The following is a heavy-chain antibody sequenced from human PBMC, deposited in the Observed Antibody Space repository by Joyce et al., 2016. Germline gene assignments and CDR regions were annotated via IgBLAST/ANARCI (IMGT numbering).Heavy chain of an antibody. Sequence: QVQLVESGGGVVQTGRSLTLSCAVSGFTFSNYGMHWVRQDPGKGLEWVAVMSYDGTNRYYRDSVKGRFTISRDNSKNTVYLQMNSLRPEDTAVYYCAKGGKIVPCVALDFWGQGALVTVSS. CDR2: MSYDGTNR. D-gene: IGHD6-6*01. CDR3: AKGGKIVPCVALDF. V-gene: IGHV3-30*18. J-gene: IGHJ4*02. CDR1: GFTFSNYG.